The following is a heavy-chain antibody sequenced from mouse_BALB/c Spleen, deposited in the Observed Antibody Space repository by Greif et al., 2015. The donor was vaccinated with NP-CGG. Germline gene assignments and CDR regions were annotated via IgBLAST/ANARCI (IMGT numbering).Heavy chain of an antibody. V-gene: IGHV14-4*02. D-gene: IGHD4-1*01. Sequence: EVQLQQSGAELVRSGASVKLSCTASGFNIKDYYMHWVKQRPEQGLEWIGWIDPENGDTEYAPKFQGKATMTADTSSNTAYLQLSSLTSEDTAVYYCNAGGNWGFAYWGQGTLVTVSA. CDR2: IDPENGDT. CDR3: NAGGNWGFAY. J-gene: IGHJ3*01. CDR1: GFNIKDYY.